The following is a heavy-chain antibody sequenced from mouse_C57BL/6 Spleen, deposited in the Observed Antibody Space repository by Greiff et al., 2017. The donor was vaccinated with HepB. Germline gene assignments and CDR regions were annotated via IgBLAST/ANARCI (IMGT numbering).Heavy chain of an antibody. V-gene: IGHV5-12*01. CDR3: ARQLGRDAMDY. J-gene: IGHJ4*01. D-gene: IGHD4-1*01. CDR1: GFTFSDYY. Sequence: EVKLVESGGGLVQPGGSLKLSCAASGFTFSDYYMYWVRQTPEKRLEWVAYISNGGGSTYYPDTVKGRFTISRDNAKNTLYLQMSRLKSEDTAMYYCARQLGRDAMDYWGQGTSVTVSS. CDR2: ISNGGGST.